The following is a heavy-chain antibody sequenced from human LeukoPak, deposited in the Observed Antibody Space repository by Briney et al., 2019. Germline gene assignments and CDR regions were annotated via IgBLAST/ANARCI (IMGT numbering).Heavy chain of an antibody. D-gene: IGHD2-2*01. V-gene: IGHV4-59*08. J-gene: IGHJ4*02. CDR1: GGSFSGYC. CDR2: IYYSGST. Sequence: SETLSLTCAVYGGSFSGYCWRWIRQPPGKGLEWIGYIYYSGSTNYNPSLKSRVTISVDTSKNQFSLKLTSVTAADTAVYYCARLGIGVVPSAMLGDYYFDYWGQGTLVTVSS. CDR3: ARLGIGVVPSAMLGDYYFDY.